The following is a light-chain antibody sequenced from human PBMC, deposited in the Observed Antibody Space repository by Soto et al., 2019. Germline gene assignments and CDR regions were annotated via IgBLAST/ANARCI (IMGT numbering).Light chain of an antibody. CDR1: QSISSY. CDR3: QQSYSTLGIT. V-gene: IGKV1-39*01. Sequence: DIHMTHSPSSLSASVGDRVTITCRASQSISSYLNRYQQKPGKAPKLLIYAASSLQSGVPSRFSGSGSGTDFTLTISSLQPEDFATYYCQQSYSTLGITFGQGTRLEIK. CDR2: AAS. J-gene: IGKJ5*01.